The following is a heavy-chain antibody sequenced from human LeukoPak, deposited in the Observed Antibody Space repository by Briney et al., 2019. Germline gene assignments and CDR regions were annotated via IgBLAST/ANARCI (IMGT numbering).Heavy chain of an antibody. V-gene: IGHV4-34*01. CDR1: GGSFSDYY. CDR2: LNHSGLP. D-gene: IGHD3-3*01. Sequence: SETLSLTCAVYGGSFSDYYWIWIRQPPGKGLEWIGELNHSGLPSYNPSLKSRVTMSVDTSKNQFSLKVISVTATDTAVYYCASSSDYDFIGGLWAQGTLVTVSS. CDR3: ASSSDYDFIGGL. J-gene: IGHJ4*02.